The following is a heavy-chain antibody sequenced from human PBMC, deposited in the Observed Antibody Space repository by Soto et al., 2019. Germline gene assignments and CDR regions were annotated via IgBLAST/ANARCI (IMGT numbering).Heavy chain of an antibody. Sequence: QVQLVQSGAEVKKPGASVKVSCKASGYTFTSYGISWVRQAPGQGLEWMGWISAYNGNTNYAQKLQGRGTMTTDTSTSTAYMELRSLRSDDTAVYYCARLPYSSSDQTTKPFDYWGQGTLVTVSS. V-gene: IGHV1-18*01. J-gene: IGHJ4*02. CDR1: GYTFTSYG. CDR3: ARLPYSSSDQTTKPFDY. D-gene: IGHD6-6*01. CDR2: ISAYNGNT.